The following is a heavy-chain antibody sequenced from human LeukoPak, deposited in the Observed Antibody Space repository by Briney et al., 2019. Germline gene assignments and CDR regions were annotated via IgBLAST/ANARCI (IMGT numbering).Heavy chain of an antibody. CDR2: ISSSGSAT. J-gene: IGHJ4*02. Sequence: GGSLRLSCAASGFTFSSYTMSWVRQAPGKVLEWVSYISSSGSATYHAGSVKGRFTISRDNAKNSLYLQLNSLRVEDTAVYYCARERGYTYSFDYWGQGTLVTVSS. V-gene: IGHV3-48*01. D-gene: IGHD5-24*01. CDR1: GFTFSSYT. CDR3: ARERGYTYSFDY.